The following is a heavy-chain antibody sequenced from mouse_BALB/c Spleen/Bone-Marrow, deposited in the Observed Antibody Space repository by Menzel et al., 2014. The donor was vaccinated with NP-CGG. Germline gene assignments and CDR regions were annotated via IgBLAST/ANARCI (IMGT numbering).Heavy chain of an antibody. Sequence: QVQLQQSGPELVKPGASVRISCKASGYTFTSYWMHWVRQRPGQGLEWIGVIDPSDSYTSYIQKFKGKATLTVDTSSSTAYMQLSSLTSEDSAVYYCTRDAMDYWGQGTSVTVSS. CDR2: IDPSDSYT. CDR1: GYTFTSYW. CDR3: TRDAMDY. J-gene: IGHJ4*01. V-gene: IGHV1S127*01.